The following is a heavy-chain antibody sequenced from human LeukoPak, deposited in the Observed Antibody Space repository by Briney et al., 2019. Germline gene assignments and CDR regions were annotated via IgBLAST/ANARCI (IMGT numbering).Heavy chain of an antibody. Sequence: GASVKVSCKASGYTFTSYYMHWERQAPGQGREWMGIINPSGGSTSYAQKFQGRVTMTRDLSTTTDYMELSSLRSEDTAVYYCARDNSLEDMAWWSDPWGQGTLVIVSS. CDR3: ARDNSLEDMAWWSDP. V-gene: IGHV1-46*01. CDR2: INPSGGST. CDR1: GYTFTSYY. J-gene: IGHJ5*02. D-gene: IGHD5-24*01.